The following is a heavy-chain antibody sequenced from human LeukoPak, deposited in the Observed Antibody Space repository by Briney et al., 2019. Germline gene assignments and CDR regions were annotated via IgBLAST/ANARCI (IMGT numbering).Heavy chain of an antibody. CDR2: IYYSGST. CDR1: GGSISSYY. D-gene: IGHD5-18*01. V-gene: IGHV4-59*08. CDR3: AKYSRLLREKNPFDV. J-gene: IGHJ3*01. Sequence: SETLSLTCTVSGGSISSYYWSWIRQPPGKGLEWIGYIYYSGSTNYNPSLKSRVTISVDTSKNQFSLKLSSVTAADTAVYYCAKYSRLLREKNPFDVWGPGTMVVVSS.